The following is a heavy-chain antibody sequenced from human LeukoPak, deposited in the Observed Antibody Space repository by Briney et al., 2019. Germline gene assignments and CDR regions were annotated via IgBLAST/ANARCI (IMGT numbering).Heavy chain of an antibody. CDR1: GFMFNSYV. J-gene: IGHJ1*01. CDR2: ISSSSTYK. CDR3: ARDGPSGEAAGTGYVQH. V-gene: IGHV3-21*06. D-gene: IGHD6-13*01. Sequence: GGSLRLSCAASGFMFNSYVMNWVRQAPGKGLEWVSSISSSSTYKNYADSVRGRFTISRDNAKNSLYLQMNGLRAEDTAVYFCARDGPSGEAAGTGYVQHWGQGTLVTVSS.